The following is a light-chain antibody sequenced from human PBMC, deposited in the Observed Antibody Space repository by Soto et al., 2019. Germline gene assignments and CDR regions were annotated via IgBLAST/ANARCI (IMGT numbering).Light chain of an antibody. CDR1: QTVRNNY. V-gene: IGKV3-20*01. J-gene: IGKJ5*01. Sequence: EFVLTQSPGTLSLSPGERATLSCRASQTVRNNYLAWYQQKPGQAPKLLIYDASSRATGIPDRFSGGGSGTDFILTISRLEPEDFAVYYCQQYGSSPITFGQGTRLEIK. CDR3: QQYGSSPIT. CDR2: DAS.